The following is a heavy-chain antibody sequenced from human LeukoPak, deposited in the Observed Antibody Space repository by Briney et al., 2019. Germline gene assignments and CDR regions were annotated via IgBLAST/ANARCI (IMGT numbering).Heavy chain of an antibody. Sequence: SQTLSLTCAISGDSVSSNSAAWNWIRQSPSRGLEWLGRTYYRSKWYNDYAVSVKSRITINPDTSKNQFSLQLNSVTPEDTAVYYCAKGSHYDFWSREPDYYYYMDVWGKGTTVTVSS. D-gene: IGHD3-3*01. CDR2: TYYRSKWYN. V-gene: IGHV6-1*01. CDR1: GDSVSSNSAA. CDR3: AKGSHYDFWSREPDYYYYMDV. J-gene: IGHJ6*03.